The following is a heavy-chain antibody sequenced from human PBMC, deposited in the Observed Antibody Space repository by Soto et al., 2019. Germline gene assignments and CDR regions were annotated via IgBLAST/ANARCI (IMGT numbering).Heavy chain of an antibody. Sequence: GGSLRLSCAASGFTFSSYAMSWVRQAPGKGLEWVSAISGSGGSTYYADSVKGRFTISSDNSKNTLYLQMNSLRAEDTAVYYCAKDSWGSSSSWYGGGERDYWGQGTLVTVSS. CDR2: ISGSGGST. CDR1: GFTFSSYA. CDR3: AKDSWGSSSSWYGGGERDY. V-gene: IGHV3-23*01. D-gene: IGHD6-13*01. J-gene: IGHJ4*02.